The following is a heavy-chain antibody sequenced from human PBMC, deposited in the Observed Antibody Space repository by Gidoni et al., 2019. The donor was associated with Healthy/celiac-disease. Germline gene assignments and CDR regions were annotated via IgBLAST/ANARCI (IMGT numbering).Heavy chain of an antibody. CDR1: GGSFSGYY. CDR3: ARGQRTTWQKLKRDNDY. J-gene: IGHJ4*02. CDR2: INHSGST. D-gene: IGHD4-17*01. V-gene: IGHV4-34*01. Sequence: ETLSLTCAVYGGSFSGYYWSWIRQPPGKGLEWIGEINHSGSTNYNPSLKSRVTISVDTSKNQFSLKLSSVTAADTAVYYCARGQRTTWQKLKRDNDYWGQGTLVTVSS.